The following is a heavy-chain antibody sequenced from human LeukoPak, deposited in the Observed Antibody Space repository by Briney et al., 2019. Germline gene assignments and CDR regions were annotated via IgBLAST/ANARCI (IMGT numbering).Heavy chain of an antibody. D-gene: IGHD2/OR15-2a*01. CDR3: VRGQNIYY. CDR1: GFTFDDYG. Sequence: GGSLRLSCAASGFTFDDYGMSWVRQAPGKGLEWVAFIRYDGSNKYYADSVKGRFTISRDNSKNTLYLQMNSLRAEDTAVYYCVRGQNIYYWGQGTLVTVSS. V-gene: IGHV3-30*02. J-gene: IGHJ4*02. CDR2: IRYDGSNK.